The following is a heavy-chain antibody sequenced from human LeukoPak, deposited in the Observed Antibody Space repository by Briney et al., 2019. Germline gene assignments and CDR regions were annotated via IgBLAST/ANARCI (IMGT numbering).Heavy chain of an antibody. Sequence: SETLSLTCIVSGGSISSYYWSWIRQPPGKGLEWIGYINYSGSTNYNPSLKSRVTISVDTSKKQFSLKLSSVTAADTAFYYCARYIVSYPHDAFDIWGQGTMVTVSS. J-gene: IGHJ3*02. V-gene: IGHV4-59*01. CDR2: INYSGST. CDR1: GGSISSYY. CDR3: ARYIVSYPHDAFDI. D-gene: IGHD1-26*01.